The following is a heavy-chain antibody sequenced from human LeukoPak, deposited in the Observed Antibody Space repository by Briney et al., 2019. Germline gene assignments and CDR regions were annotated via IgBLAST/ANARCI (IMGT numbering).Heavy chain of an antibody. Sequence: SETLSLTCTVSGGSIRGFYWSWIRQPPGKGLEWIGYVYYSGSTNYNPSLKSRVTISVDTSKNQFSLKLNSVTAADTVVYYCARAPLSSAYNSYYFDSWGQGTLVTVSS. CDR1: GGSIRGFY. CDR2: VYYSGST. CDR3: ARAPLSSAYNSYYFDS. V-gene: IGHV4-59*01. J-gene: IGHJ4*02. D-gene: IGHD3-22*01.